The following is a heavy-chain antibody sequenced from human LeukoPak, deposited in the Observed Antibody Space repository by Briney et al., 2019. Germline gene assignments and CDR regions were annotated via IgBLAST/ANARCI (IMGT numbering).Heavy chain of an antibody. CDR1: GFTFSGYT. CDR2: ISGSSSYI. D-gene: IGHD2-15*01. V-gene: IGHV3-21*01. J-gene: IGHJ3*02. Sequence: PGGSLRLSCAASGFTFSGYTMNWVRQAPGKGLAWVSSISGSSSYIYYADSVKGRFTISRDNARNSLYLQMNSLRAEDTAVYYCARNGGIRLLSDAFDIWGRGTMVTVSS. CDR3: ARNGGIRLLSDAFDI.